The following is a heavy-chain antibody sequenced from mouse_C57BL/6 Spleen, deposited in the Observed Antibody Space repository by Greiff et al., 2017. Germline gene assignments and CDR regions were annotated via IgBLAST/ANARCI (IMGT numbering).Heavy chain of an antibody. V-gene: IGHV1-20*01. D-gene: IGHD2-3*01. CDR1: GYSFTGYF. CDR2: INPYNGDT. J-gene: IGHJ2*01. Sequence: EVQLQQSGPELVKPGDSVKISCKASGYSFTGYFMNWVMQSHGKSLEWIGRINPYNGDTFYNQKFKGKATLTVDKSSSTAHMELRSLTSEDSAVYYCARSIYDGYYGYYFDYWGQGTTLTVSS. CDR3: ARSIYDGYYGYYFDY.